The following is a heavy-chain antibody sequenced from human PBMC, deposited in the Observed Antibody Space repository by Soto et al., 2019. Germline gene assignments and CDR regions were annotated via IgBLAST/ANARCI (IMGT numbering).Heavy chain of an antibody. CDR2: IYYSGST. J-gene: IGHJ3*02. V-gene: IGHV4-59*01. Sequence: PSETLSLTCTVSGGSISSYYWSWIRQPPGKGLEWIGYIYYSGSTNYNPCLKSRVTISVDTSKNQFSLKLSSVTAADTAVYYCARDTGYFDWPDAFDIWGQGTMVTVS. CDR1: GGSISSYY. D-gene: IGHD3-9*01. CDR3: ARDTGYFDWPDAFDI.